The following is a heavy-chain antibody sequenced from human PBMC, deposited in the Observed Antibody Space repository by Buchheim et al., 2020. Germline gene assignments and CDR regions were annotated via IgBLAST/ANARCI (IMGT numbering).Heavy chain of an antibody. J-gene: IGHJ4*02. Sequence: QLQLQESGPGLVKPSETLSLTCTVSGGSISSSSYYWGWIRQPPGKGLEWIGSIYYSGSTYYNPSLKSRVTISVDTSKNQFSLKLSSVTAADTAVYYCARRTVVLGIPYYFDYWGQGTL. CDR1: GGSISSSSYY. CDR2: IYYSGST. D-gene: IGHD7-27*01. CDR3: ARRTVVLGIPYYFDY. V-gene: IGHV4-39*01.